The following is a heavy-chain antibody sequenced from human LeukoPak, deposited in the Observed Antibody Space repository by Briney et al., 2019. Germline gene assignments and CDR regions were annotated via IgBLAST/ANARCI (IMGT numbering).Heavy chain of an antibody. Sequence: PSETLSLTCTVSSGSINSYYLGWVRQPAGRGLDWIGRIYTTGTANYNPSLKSRLTMSIDTSHRQFSLNLRSVTAADTGTYYCVRHGYTASHYFLDYWSQGILVTVSS. V-gene: IGHV4-4*07. CDR3: VRHGYTASHYFLDY. D-gene: IGHD2-2*02. CDR2: IYTTGTA. CDR1: SGSINSYY. J-gene: IGHJ4*02.